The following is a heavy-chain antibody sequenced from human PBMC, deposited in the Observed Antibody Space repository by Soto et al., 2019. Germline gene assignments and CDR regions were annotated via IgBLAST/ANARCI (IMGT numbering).Heavy chain of an antibody. Sequence: EVQLVESGGGLVKPGGSLRLSCAASGFTLSNAWMSWVRQAPGKGLEWVGRIKRKSDGGTTDYAAPVKGKFTISRDDSKNTLYLQMNSLRAEDTAVYYCTTDSREDSSGYHGCFHHWGQGTLVTVSS. CDR1: GFTLSNAW. D-gene: IGHD3-22*01. CDR2: IKRKSDGGTT. V-gene: IGHV3-15*01. J-gene: IGHJ1*01. CDR3: TTDSREDSSGYHGCFHH.